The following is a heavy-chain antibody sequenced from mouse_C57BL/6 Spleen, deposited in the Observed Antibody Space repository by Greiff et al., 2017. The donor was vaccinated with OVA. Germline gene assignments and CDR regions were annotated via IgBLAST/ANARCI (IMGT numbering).Heavy chain of an antibody. V-gene: IGHV5-4*01. CDR3: ARDKELGWFAY. J-gene: IGHJ3*01. CDR2: LSDGGSYT. Sequence: EVQLQQSGGGLVKPGGSLKLSCAASGFTFSSYAMSWVRQTPEKRLEWVATLSDGGSYTYYPDNVKGRFTISRDNAKNNLYLQMSHLKSEDTAMYYCARDKELGWFAYWGQGTLVTVSA. D-gene: IGHD4-1*01. CDR1: GFTFSSYA.